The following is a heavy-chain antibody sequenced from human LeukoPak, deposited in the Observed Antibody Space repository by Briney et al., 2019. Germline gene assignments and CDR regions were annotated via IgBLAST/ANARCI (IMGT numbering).Heavy chain of an antibody. J-gene: IGHJ3*02. CDR3: ARAYYDSSGNAFDI. V-gene: IGHV3-74*01. CDR1: GFTFSSYW. D-gene: IGHD3-22*01. Sequence: GGSLRLSCAASGFTFSSYWMHWVRQAPGKGLVWVSRINSDGSSTSYADSVKGRFTISRDNAKNTLYLQMNSLRAEDTAVYYCARAYYDSSGNAFDIWGQGTMVTVSS. CDR2: INSDGSST.